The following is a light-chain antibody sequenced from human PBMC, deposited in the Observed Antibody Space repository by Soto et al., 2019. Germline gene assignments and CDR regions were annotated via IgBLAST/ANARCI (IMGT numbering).Light chain of an antibody. J-gene: IGKJ5*01. V-gene: IGKV3-15*01. CDR2: GAS. CDR1: QTVSYN. CDR3: HQYNYWPIT. Sequence: EVVMTQSPASLSVSPGESATLSCRASQTVSYNLDWYQQKPGQAPRLLIFGASTRATGIPARFSGSGSGTEFTLTISSLQSEDFAVYYCHQYNYWPITFGQGTRLEIK.